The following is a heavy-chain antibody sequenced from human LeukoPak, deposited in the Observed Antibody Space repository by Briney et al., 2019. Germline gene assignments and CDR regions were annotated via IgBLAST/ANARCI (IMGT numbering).Heavy chain of an antibody. CDR3: ARGHSSVNWFDP. CDR1: GGSISSSNYY. J-gene: IGHJ5*02. D-gene: IGHD3-22*01. V-gene: IGHV4-39*02. CDR2: IHYSETT. Sequence: SETLSLTCTVSGGSISSSNYYWGWIRQPPGKGLEWIASIHYSETTYYNPSLKSRVTISVDTSKNHFSLKLSSVTAADTAVYYCARGHSSVNWFDPWGQGTLVTVSS.